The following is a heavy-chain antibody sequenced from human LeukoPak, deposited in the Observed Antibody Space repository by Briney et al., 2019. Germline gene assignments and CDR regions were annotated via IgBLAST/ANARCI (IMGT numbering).Heavy chain of an antibody. CDR2: INPNSGGT. Sequence: GASVKVSCKASGYTFTGYYMHWVRQAPGQGLEWMGWINPNSGGTNYAQKFQGRVTMTRDTSISTAYMELSRLRSDDTAVYYCARDLLVPGPSKFDYWGQGTLVTVSS. V-gene: IGHV1-2*02. J-gene: IGHJ4*02. CDR1: GYTFTGYY. CDR3: ARDLLVPGPSKFDY.